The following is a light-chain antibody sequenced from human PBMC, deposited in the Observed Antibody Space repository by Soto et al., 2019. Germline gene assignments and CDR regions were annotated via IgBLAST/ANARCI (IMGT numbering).Light chain of an antibody. J-gene: IGKJ1*01. CDR1: QSVSSSY. V-gene: IGKV3-20*01. Sequence: EIVLTQSPGTLSLSPGERATLSCRASQSVSSSYLAWYQQKPGQAPTLLIYGASSRATGIPDRFSGSGSGTDFTLTISRLEPEDFAVYYCQQDGSSPRTFGQGNKVEIK. CDR2: GAS. CDR3: QQDGSSPRT.